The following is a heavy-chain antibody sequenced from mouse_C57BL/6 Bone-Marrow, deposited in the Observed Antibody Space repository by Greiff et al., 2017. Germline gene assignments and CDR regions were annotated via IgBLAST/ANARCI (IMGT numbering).Heavy chain of an antibody. D-gene: IGHD2-5*01. J-gene: IGHJ3*01. Sequence: EVQLQQSGAELVRPGASVKLSCTASGFNIKDYYMHWVKQRPEQGLEWIGWIDPENGDTEYASKFQGKATITADTSSNTAYLQLSSLTSEDTAVYYCTTPYYSNPLAYWGQGTLVTVSA. CDR1: GFNIKDYY. CDR2: IDPENGDT. V-gene: IGHV14-4*01. CDR3: TTPYYSNPLAY.